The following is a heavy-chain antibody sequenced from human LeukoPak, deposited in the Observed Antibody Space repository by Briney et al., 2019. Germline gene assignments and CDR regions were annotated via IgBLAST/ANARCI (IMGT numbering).Heavy chain of an antibody. CDR1: GFTFSSYG. D-gene: IGHD1-1*01. V-gene: IGHV3-33*01. Sequence: PGGSLRLSCAASGFTFSSYGMHWVRQAPGKGLEWVAVIWYDGSNKYYADSVKGRFTISRDNSKNTLYLQMNSLRAEDTAVYYCARDSRNWNYYYGMDVWGKGTTVTVSS. CDR3: ARDSRNWNYYYGMDV. CDR2: IWYDGSNK. J-gene: IGHJ6*04.